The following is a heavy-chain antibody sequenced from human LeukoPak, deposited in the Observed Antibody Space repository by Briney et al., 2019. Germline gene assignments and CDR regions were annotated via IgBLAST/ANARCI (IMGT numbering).Heavy chain of an antibody. J-gene: IGHJ6*03. Sequence: NASETLSLTCTVSGGSISSYYWSWIRQPPGKGLEWIGYIYYSGSTNYNPSLKSRVTISVDTSKNQFSLKLSSVTAADTAVYYCARGLYYDFWSGYSYYYYMDVWGKGTTVTVSS. CDR1: GGSISSYY. V-gene: IGHV4-59*01. CDR3: ARGLYYDFWSGYSYYYYMDV. CDR2: IYYSGST. D-gene: IGHD3-3*01.